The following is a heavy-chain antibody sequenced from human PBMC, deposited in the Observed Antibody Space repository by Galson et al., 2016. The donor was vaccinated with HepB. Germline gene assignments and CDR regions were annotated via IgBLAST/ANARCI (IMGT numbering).Heavy chain of an antibody. CDR2: IYYSGSN. CDR3: ARESVSIAAPDS. CDR1: GGSIANYY. Sequence: SETLSLTCTVSGGSIANYYWSWIRQPPGKGLEWIGYIYYSGSNNYSPSLVGRVTMLVDTSKNRFSLRLASLTAADTAVYYCARESVSIAAPDSWGQGILVTVSS. V-gene: IGHV4-59*12. D-gene: IGHD6-6*01. J-gene: IGHJ4*02.